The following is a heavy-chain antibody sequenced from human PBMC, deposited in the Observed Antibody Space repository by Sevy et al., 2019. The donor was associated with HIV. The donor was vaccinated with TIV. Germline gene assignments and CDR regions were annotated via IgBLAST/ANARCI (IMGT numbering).Heavy chain of an antibody. V-gene: IGHV3-30*18. CDR3: AKDFTGYNGMDV. CDR2: ISYNGRDK. D-gene: IGHD3-9*01. CDR1: GIIFTSSG. J-gene: IGHJ6*02. Sequence: GGSLRLSCVVSGIIFTSSGMHWVRQAPGKGLEWVAVISYNGRDKFYADSVKGPFTISRDNSKIILYLQMNGLGIEDTAVYYCAKDFTGYNGMDVWGQGTMVTVSS.